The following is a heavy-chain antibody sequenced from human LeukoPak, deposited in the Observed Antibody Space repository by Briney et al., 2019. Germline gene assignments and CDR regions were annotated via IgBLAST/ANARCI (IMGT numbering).Heavy chain of an antibody. V-gene: IGHV3-23*01. D-gene: IGHD1-26*01. Sequence: PGGSLRLSCAASGFTFSSYEMNWVRQAPGKGLEWVSAISGSGGSTYYADSVKGWFTISRDNSKNTLYLQMNSLRAEDTAVYYCARAEWDDLWGGFDPWGQGTLVTVSS. CDR1: GFTFSSYE. J-gene: IGHJ5*02. CDR3: ARAEWDDLWGGFDP. CDR2: ISGSGGST.